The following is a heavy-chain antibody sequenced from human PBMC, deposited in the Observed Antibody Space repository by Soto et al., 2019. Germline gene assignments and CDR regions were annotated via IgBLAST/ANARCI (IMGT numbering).Heavy chain of an antibody. CDR3: ARGKSSSWYAYYYDYGMDV. Sequence: SETLSLTCAVSGGSFSSSNWWSWVRPPPGEVLEWIGEIYHSGSTNYNPSLKSRVTISVDKSKNQFSLKLSSVTAADTAVYYCARGKSSSWYAYYYDYGMDVWGQGTTVTVSS. V-gene: IGHV4-4*02. D-gene: IGHD6-13*01. CDR1: GGSFSSSNW. J-gene: IGHJ6*02. CDR2: IYHSGST.